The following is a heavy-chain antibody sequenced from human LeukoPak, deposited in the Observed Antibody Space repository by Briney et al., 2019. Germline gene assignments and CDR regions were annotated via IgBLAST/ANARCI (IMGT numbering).Heavy chain of an antibody. J-gene: IGHJ4*02. D-gene: IGHD3-16*01. CDR3: AKDVELGYDYVWGSYSFDY. Sequence: PGGSLRLSCAASGFTFSSYAMSWVRQAPGKGLEWVSAISGSGGSTYYADSVKGRFTISRDNSKNTLYLQMNSLRAEDTAVYYCAKDVELGYDYVWGSYSFDYWGQGTLVTVSS. CDR1: GFTFSSYA. V-gene: IGHV3-23*01. CDR2: ISGSGGST.